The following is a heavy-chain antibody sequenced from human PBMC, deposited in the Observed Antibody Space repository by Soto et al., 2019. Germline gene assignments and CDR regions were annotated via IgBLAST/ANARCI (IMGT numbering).Heavy chain of an antibody. CDR1: GGTFSSYA. CDR2: INPIIGTT. Sequence: SVKVSCKASGGTFSSYAISWVRQAPGQGLEWMGGINPIIGTTNYAQKFQGRVTITTDTSASTAYMELSSLRSEDTAVYYCASLRIQVWSWGQGTLVTSPQ. J-gene: IGHJ5*02. V-gene: IGHV1-69*05. D-gene: IGHD5-18*01. CDR3: ASLRIQVWS.